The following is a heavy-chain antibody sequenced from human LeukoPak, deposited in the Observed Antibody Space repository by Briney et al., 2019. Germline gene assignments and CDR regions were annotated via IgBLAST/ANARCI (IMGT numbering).Heavy chain of an antibody. Sequence: GGSLRLSCAASGLTFSSYGMSWVRQAPGKGLEWVSAISGSGGSTFYADSVKGRFTISRDNSKNTLYLQMNSLRAEDAAVYSCAKAPVTSCRGAYCYPFDSWGQGTLVTVSS. CDR2: ISGSGGST. CDR3: AKAPVTSCRGAYCYPFDS. D-gene: IGHD2-21*01. CDR1: GLTFSSYG. J-gene: IGHJ4*02. V-gene: IGHV3-23*01.